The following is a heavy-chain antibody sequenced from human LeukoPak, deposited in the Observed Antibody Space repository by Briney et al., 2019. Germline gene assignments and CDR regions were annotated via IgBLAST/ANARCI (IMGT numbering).Heavy chain of an antibody. J-gene: IGHJ3*02. CDR1: GYTFTSYD. CDR2: MNPNSGNT. D-gene: IGHD3-22*01. CDR3: ASFYYDSSGYYSAFDI. V-gene: IGHV1-8*01. Sequence: ASVKVSCKASGYTFTSYDINWVRQATGQGLEWMGWMNPNSGNTGYAQKFQGRVTMTRKTSISTAYMELSSLRSEDTAVYYCASFYYDSSGYYSAFDIWGQGTMVTVSS.